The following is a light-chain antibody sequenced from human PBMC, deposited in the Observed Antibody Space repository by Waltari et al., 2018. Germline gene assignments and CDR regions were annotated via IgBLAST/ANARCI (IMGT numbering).Light chain of an antibody. CDR2: EVS. CDR1: DSDVGSYDF. CDR3: SSYTTSSAPGV. V-gene: IGLV2-14*01. J-gene: IGLJ1*01. Sequence: QYALTQPASVSGSPGQSITISCSGTDSDVGSYDFVPWYQQHPGKAPHLIIYEVSNRPSGISNRFSASKSGNTASLTISGLQAEDEADYYCSSYTTSSAPGVFGTGTRVTVL.